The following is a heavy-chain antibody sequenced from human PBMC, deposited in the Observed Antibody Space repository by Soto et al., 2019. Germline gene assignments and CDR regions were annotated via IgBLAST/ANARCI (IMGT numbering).Heavy chain of an antibody. Sequence: GGSLRLSCAASGFTFSSYGMHWVRQAPGKGLEWVAVISYDGSNKYYADSVKGRFTISRDNSKNTLYLQMNSLRAEDTAVYYCAKDGVVVPAAMEYYYYYYMDVWGKGTTGTVSS. V-gene: IGHV3-30*18. CDR1: GFTFSSYG. CDR2: ISYDGSNK. J-gene: IGHJ6*03. D-gene: IGHD2-2*01. CDR3: AKDGVVVPAAMEYYYYYYMDV.